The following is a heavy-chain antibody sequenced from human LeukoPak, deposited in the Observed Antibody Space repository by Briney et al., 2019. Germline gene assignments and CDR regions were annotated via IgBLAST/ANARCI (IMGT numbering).Heavy chain of an antibody. CDR3: ARDSSSWFYYFYGMDV. J-gene: IGHJ6*02. CDR2: ISAYNGNT. D-gene: IGHD6-13*01. V-gene: IGHV1-18*01. CDR1: GYIFTNFG. Sequence: ASVKVSCKASGYIFTNFGISWVRQAPGQGLEWMGWISAYNGNTNYAQNLQGRLTMTTDTSTSTAYMELRSLRSDDTAVYYCARDSSSWFYYFYGMDVWGQGTTVTVSS.